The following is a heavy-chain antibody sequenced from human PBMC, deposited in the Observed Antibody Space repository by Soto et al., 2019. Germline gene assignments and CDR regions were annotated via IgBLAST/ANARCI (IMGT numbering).Heavy chain of an antibody. D-gene: IGHD3-9*01. CDR2: VLPISKRA. CDR1: GGTFSDYA. V-gene: IGHV1-69*01. Sequence: QVQLVQSGAELKKPGSSVKVSCKASGGTFSDYAISWVRQAPGQGPEWVGGVLPISKRATYAQKFRGRVTVTAEESTSTVYMELSSLTSEDTAVYYCARGEHYYYIVTGYYLDYWGQGTLVTVSS. J-gene: IGHJ4*02. CDR3: ARGEHYYYIVTGYYLDY.